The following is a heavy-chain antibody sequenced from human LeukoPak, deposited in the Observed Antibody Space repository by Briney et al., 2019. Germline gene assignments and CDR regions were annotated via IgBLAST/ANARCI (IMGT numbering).Heavy chain of an antibody. CDR3: ARDSRDTAMAPFDY. D-gene: IGHD5-18*01. CDR2: IKEDGSEG. Sequence: GGSLRLSCAASGFTFSTFRMSWVRQAPERGLEWVANIKEDGSEGYYVDSVKGRFTVTRDNAKSSLYLQMNSLRAEDTALYYCARDSRDTAMAPFDYWGQGTLVTVSS. J-gene: IGHJ4*02. V-gene: IGHV3-7*03. CDR1: GFTFSTFR.